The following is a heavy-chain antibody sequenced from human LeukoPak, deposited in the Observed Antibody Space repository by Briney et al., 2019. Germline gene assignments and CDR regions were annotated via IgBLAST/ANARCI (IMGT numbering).Heavy chain of an antibody. D-gene: IGHD2-2*01. CDR3: ARAVVPAAIGHYYYMDV. J-gene: IGHJ6*03. V-gene: IGHV1-18*01. CDR2: ISAYNGNT. CDR1: GYTFTSYG. Sequence: RASVKVSCKASGYTFTSYGISWVRQAPGQGLEWMGWISAYNGNTNYAQKLQGRVTMTTDTSTSTAYMELRSLRSDDTAVYYCARAVVPAAIGHYYYMDVWGKGTTVTVSS.